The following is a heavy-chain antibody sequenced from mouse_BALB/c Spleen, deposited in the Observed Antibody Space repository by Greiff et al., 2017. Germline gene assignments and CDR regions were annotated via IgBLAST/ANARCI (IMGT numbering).Heavy chain of an antibody. CDR3: ARSYGKEGNYAMDY. CDR2: ISSGGSYT. CDR1: GFTFSSYG. V-gene: IGHV5-6*01. D-gene: IGHD2-10*02. Sequence: EVQLVESGGDLVKPGGSLKLSCAASGFTFSSYGMSWVRQTPDKRLEWVATISSGGSYTYYPDSVKGRFTISRDNAKNTLYLQMSSLKSEDTAMYYCARSYGKEGNYAMDYWGQGTSVTVSS. J-gene: IGHJ4*01.